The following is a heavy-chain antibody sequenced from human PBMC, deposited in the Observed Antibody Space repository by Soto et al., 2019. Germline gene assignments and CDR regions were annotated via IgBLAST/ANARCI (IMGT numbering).Heavy chain of an antibody. V-gene: IGHV4-59*01. CDR3: ARAYGSGSYYEYYFDY. CDR1: GGSISRYY. J-gene: IGHJ4*02. D-gene: IGHD3-10*01. CDR2: IYYSGST. Sequence: PSETLSLTCTVSGGSISRYYWNWIRQPPGKGLEWIGYIYYSGSTNYNPSLKSRVTISVDTSKNQFSLKLSSVTAADTAMYYCARAYGSGSYYEYYFDYWGQGTLVTVSS.